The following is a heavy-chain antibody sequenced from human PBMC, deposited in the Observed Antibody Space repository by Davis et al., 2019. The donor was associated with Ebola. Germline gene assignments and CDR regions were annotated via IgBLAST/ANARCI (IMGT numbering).Heavy chain of an antibody. Sequence: ETLSLTCTVSGGSISSSSYYWGWIRQPPGKGLEWVSAISGSGGSTYYADSVKGRFTISRDNSKNTLYLQMNSLRAEDTAVYYCAKVRSYDAFDIWGQGTMVTVSS. CDR2: ISGSGGST. V-gene: IGHV3-23*01. CDR3: AKVRSYDAFDI. J-gene: IGHJ3*02. CDR1: GGSISSSSYY.